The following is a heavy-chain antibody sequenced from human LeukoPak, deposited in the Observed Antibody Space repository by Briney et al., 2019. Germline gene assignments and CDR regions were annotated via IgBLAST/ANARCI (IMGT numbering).Heavy chain of an antibody. CDR1: GFTFSSNG. J-gene: IGHJ6*02. D-gene: IGHD5-18*01. Sequence: GRSLRLSCAASGFTFSSNGMQWGRQAPGKGLEWVAVISYDGSIKYHADSVKGRFTISRDNSKNTVYLQMTSLRPEDTAVYYCAKRRTADTAMVTHYYGMDVWGQGTTVTVSS. CDR2: ISYDGSIK. CDR3: AKRRTADTAMVTHYYGMDV. V-gene: IGHV3-30*18.